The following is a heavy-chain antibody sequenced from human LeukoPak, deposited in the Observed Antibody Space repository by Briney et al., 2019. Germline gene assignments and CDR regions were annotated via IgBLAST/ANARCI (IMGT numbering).Heavy chain of an antibody. CDR3: AATGYSYNY. Sequence: SETLSLTCTVSGGSISSYYWSWIRQPPEKGLEWIGYIYYSGSTNYNPSLKSRVTISVDTSKNQFSLKLSSVTAADTAVYYCAATGYSYNYWGQGTLVTVSS. CDR1: GGSISSYY. V-gene: IGHV4-59*08. D-gene: IGHD4-11*01. J-gene: IGHJ4*02. CDR2: IYYSGST.